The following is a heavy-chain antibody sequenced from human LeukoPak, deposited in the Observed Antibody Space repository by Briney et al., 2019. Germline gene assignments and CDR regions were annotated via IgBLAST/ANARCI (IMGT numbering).Heavy chain of an antibody. J-gene: IGHJ5*02. CDR1: GGSISSSSYY. Sequence: PSETLSLTCTVSGGSISSSSYYLGWIRQPPGKGLEWIGSIYYSGSTYYNPSLKSRVTISVDTSKNQFSLKLSSVTAADTAVYYCARHLGDVVVVPAAKNWFDPWGQGTLVTVSS. CDR3: ARHLGDVVVVPAAKNWFDP. V-gene: IGHV4-39*01. D-gene: IGHD2-2*01. CDR2: IYYSGST.